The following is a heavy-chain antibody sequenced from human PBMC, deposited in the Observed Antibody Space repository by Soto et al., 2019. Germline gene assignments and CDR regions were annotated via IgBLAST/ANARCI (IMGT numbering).Heavy chain of an antibody. CDR3: ARELGFGQYSSGYQNAFDI. Sequence: QVQLVQSGAEVKKPGSSVKVSCKASGGTFSSYAISWVRQAPGQGLEWMGGIIPIFGTANYAQKFQGRVTITADESTSTAYMELSSLRSEDTAVYYCARELGFGQYSSGYQNAFDIWGQGTMVTVSS. V-gene: IGHV1-69*01. D-gene: IGHD3-22*01. CDR2: IIPIFGTA. CDR1: GGTFSSYA. J-gene: IGHJ3*02.